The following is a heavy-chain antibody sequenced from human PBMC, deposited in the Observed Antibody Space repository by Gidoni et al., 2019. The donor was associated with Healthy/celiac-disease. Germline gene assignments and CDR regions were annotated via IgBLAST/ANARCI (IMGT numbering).Heavy chain of an antibody. D-gene: IGHD2-2*02. Sequence: EVQLLESGGGLVQPGGSLRLSCAASGFTFSSYAMSWVRQAPGKGLEWVSAISGSGGSTYYADSVKGRFTISRDNSKNTLYLQMNSLRAEDTAVYYCAKGLSVGYCSSTSCYIPFDYWGQGTLVTVSS. V-gene: IGHV3-23*01. CDR1: GFTFSSYA. CDR3: AKGLSVGYCSSTSCYIPFDY. J-gene: IGHJ4*02. CDR2: ISGSGGST.